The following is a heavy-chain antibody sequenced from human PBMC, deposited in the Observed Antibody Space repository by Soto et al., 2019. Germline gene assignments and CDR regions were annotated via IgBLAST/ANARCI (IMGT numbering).Heavy chain of an antibody. CDR2: INPHGGST. CDR1: RDTFTSYY. J-gene: IGHJ5*02. V-gene: IGHV1-46*01. CDR3: ARSSGGNFGIIIEGTNWFAT. D-gene: IGHD1-26*01. Sequence: ASVKVSCKAPRDTFTSYYINWVRQAPGQGLEWMGVINPHGGSTADAQKFKGRVTLTRDTSASTVYMEVSSLTSEDTAMYYCARSSGGNFGIIIEGTNWFATWGQGTLVTVSS.